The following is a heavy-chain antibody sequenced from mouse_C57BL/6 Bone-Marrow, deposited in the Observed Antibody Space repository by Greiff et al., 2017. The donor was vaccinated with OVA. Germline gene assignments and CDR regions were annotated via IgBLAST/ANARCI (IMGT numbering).Heavy chain of an antibody. CDR2: IYPRDGST. D-gene: IGHD2-12*01. J-gene: IGHJ2*01. Sequence: VQLQQSGPELVKPGASVKLSCKASGYTFTSYDINWVKQRPGQGLEWIGWIYPRDGSTKYNEKFKGKATLTVDTASSTVYMELHSLTSEDSAVYFCAREEDRNYIDYWGQGTTLTVSS. CDR1: GYTFTSYD. V-gene: IGHV1-85*01. CDR3: AREEDRNYIDY.